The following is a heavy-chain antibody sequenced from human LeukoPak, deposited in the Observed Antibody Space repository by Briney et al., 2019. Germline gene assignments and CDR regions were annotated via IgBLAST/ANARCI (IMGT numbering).Heavy chain of an antibody. CDR3: ARDQGNYYYGMDV. J-gene: IGHJ6*02. Sequence: SQTLSLTCAVSGGSISSGGYSWSWIRQPAGKGLEWIGRIYTSGSTNYNPSLKSRVTMSVDTSKNQFSLKLSSVTAADTAVYYCARDQGNYYYGMDVWGQGTTVTVSS. CDR1: GGSISSGGYS. CDR2: IYTSGST. V-gene: IGHV4-61*02.